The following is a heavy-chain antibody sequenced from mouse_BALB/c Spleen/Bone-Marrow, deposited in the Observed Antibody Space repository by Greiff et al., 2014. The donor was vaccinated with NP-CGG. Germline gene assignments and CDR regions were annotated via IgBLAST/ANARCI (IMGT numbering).Heavy chain of an antibody. CDR2: ITGGGTT. V-gene: IGHV5-6-5*01. D-gene: IGHD1-2*01. CDR1: GITVSSYT. Sequence: EVKLMESGGGLVKPGESLKFSCAASGITVSSYTMSWVRQTPEKRLEWVASITGGGTTYYPDSVKGRFTISRDNARNILYPQVSSLRSEDTAIYYCARHYGYVDAMDYWGQGTSVTVSS. CDR3: ARHYGYVDAMDY. J-gene: IGHJ4*01.